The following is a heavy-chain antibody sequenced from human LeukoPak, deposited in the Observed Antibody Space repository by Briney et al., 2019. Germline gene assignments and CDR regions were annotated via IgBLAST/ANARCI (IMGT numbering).Heavy chain of an antibody. CDR3: ARRRSMVRGVIKRERIDY. Sequence: SETLSLTCTVSGGSISSSNWWSWVRQRPGKGLEWIGEIYHSGSTNDNPSLKSRVTISVDTSKNQFSLKLSSVTAADTAVYYCARRRSMVRGVIKRERIDYWGQGTLVTVSS. CDR1: GGSISSSNW. V-gene: IGHV4-4*02. CDR2: IYHSGST. D-gene: IGHD3-10*01. J-gene: IGHJ4*02.